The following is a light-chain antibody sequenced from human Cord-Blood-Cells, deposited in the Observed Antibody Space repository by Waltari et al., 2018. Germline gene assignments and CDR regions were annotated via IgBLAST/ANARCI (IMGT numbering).Light chain of an antibody. J-gene: IGLJ3*02. CDR3: SSYTSSSTWV. CDR2: DVS. V-gene: IGLV2-14*01. CDR1: SSDVGGYNS. Sequence: QSALTQPASVSGSPGQSITISCTGTSSDVGGYNSVSWYQQHPGKAPKLMIYDVSNRPSWVSIRFSGAKSGNTASLSISGLQAEDEADYYCSSYTSSSTWVFGGGTKLTVL.